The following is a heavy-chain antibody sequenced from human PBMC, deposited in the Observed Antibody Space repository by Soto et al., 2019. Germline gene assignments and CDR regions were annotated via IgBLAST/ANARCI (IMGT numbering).Heavy chain of an antibody. D-gene: IGHD6-19*01. CDR1: GDSIRNSGHY. V-gene: IGHV4-39*01. Sequence: QVHLQESGPRLVESSETLSLTCTVSGDSIRNSGHYWGWVRQPPGKGLEWIGSVYYSGTSYRKPSLKSRLTMSVDTSKNQFSLKLTAVTAADTAIYYCARPATVAPPDAFQVWSQGALVTASS. J-gene: IGHJ3*01. CDR2: VYYSGTS. CDR3: ARPATVAPPDAFQV.